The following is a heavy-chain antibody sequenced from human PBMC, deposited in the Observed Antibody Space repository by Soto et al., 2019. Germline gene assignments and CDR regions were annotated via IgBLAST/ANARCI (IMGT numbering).Heavy chain of an antibody. J-gene: IGHJ5*01. CDR3: ARDFHDRAGSTLLDS. V-gene: IGHV4-59*01. D-gene: IGHD3-22*01. Sequence: SGTQCLTCTVSGDTSTSYYWGWIRQAPGKGLEWIGHIHNSGTSTHNPSLNGRVTISIDMSKKQFSLKLTSLTSADTAVYYCARDFHDRAGSTLLDSWSQAPLVSVS. CDR1: GDTSTSYY. CDR2: IHNSGTS.